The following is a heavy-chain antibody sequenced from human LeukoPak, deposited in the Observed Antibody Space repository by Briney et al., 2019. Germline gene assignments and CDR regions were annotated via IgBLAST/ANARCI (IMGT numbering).Heavy chain of an antibody. V-gene: IGHV4-30-2*01. J-gene: IGHJ4*02. CDR2: VFHSGDT. D-gene: IGHD2-2*01. CDR1: GGSIMSGGYS. Sequence: SQTLSLTCAVSGGSIMSGGYSWSWIRQTPEKGLEWIGHVFHSGDTEYNPSLKNRVAMSLVRSKNQVSLELSSVTAADTAVYYCARGRLYCSSTSCYGYFDYWGQGTLVTVSS. CDR3: ARGRLYCSSTSCYGYFDY.